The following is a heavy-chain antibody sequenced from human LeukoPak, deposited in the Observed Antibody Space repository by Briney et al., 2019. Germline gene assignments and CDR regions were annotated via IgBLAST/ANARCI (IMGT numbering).Heavy chain of an antibody. J-gene: IGHJ5*02. CDR1: GGFISSSSYY. D-gene: IGHD1-1*01. CDR2: IYYSGST. Sequence: PSETLSLTCTVSGGFISSSSYYWGWIRQPPGKGLEWIGNIYYSGSTYYSPSLKSRVTISVDTSKNQFSLKLSSVTAADTAVYYCARPVPSRLGWFDPWGQGTLVTVSS. CDR3: ARPVPSRLGWFDP. V-gene: IGHV4-39*01.